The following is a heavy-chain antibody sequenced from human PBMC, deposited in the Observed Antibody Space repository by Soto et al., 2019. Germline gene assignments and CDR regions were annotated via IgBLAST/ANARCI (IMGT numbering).Heavy chain of an antibody. CDR2: IYYSGST. CDR3: ARDGYYYGSGSYYNVAPRAFDI. Sequence: QVQLQESGPGLVKPSEILSLTCTVSGGSISSYYWSWIRQPPGKGLEWIGYIYYSGSTNYNPSLKSRVTISVDTSKNQFSLKLSSVTAADTAVYYCARDGYYYGSGSYYNVAPRAFDIWGQGTMVTVSS. V-gene: IGHV4-59*12. D-gene: IGHD3-10*01. CDR1: GGSISSYY. J-gene: IGHJ3*02.